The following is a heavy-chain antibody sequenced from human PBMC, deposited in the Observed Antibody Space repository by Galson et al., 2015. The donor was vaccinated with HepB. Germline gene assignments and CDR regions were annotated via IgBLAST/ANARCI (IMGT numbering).Heavy chain of an antibody. Sequence: SLRLSCAASGFTFSSYGMHWARQAPGKGLEWMGVIWYDGSNKYYADSVKGRFTISRDNSKNTLFLQMNSLRVEDTGIYYCARDRGFHSDSPAYWGQGTMVIVS. CDR1: GFTFSSYG. V-gene: IGHV3-33*01. CDR3: ARDRGFHSDSPAY. CDR2: IWYDGSNK. J-gene: IGHJ4*02. D-gene: IGHD1-26*01.